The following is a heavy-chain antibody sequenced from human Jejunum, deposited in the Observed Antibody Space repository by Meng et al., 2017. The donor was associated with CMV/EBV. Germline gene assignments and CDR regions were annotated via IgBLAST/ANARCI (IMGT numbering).Heavy chain of an antibody. D-gene: IGHD3-22*01. CDR1: GGAFSGYD. V-gene: IGHV4-34*01. J-gene: IGHJ4*02. Sequence: QVQVQQWGAGLLKPSETLSLTCVVYGGAFSGYDWSWIRQPPGKGLEWIGEINHSRGTKYNPSLKSRVTISADTSKNQFSLKLTSVTAADTAVYYCARGNYDSSGYYLDYWGQGTLVTVSS. CDR3: ARGNYDSSGYYLDY. CDR2: INHSRGT.